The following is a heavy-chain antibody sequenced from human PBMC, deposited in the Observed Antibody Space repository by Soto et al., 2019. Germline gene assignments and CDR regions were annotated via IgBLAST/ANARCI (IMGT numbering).Heavy chain of an antibody. CDR3: ARRAARNGPGVTFYYFDY. V-gene: IGHV4-59*01. CDR2: IYYSGST. J-gene: IGHJ4*02. D-gene: IGHD6-6*01. Sequence: QVQLQESGPGLVKPSETLSLTCTVSGGSISSYYWSWIRRPPGKGLEWIGYIYYSGSTNYNPSLKSRVTISVDTSKNHFSLKLSSVTAADTAVDYCARRAARNGPGVTFYYFDYWGQGTLVTVSS. CDR1: GGSISSYY.